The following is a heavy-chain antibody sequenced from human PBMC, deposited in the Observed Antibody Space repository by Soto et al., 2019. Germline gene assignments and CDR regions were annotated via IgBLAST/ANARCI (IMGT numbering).Heavy chain of an antibody. Sequence: PGGSLRLSCAASGFTVSSNYMSWVRQAPGKGLEWVSVIYSGGSTYYADSVKGRFTISRDNSKNTLYLQMNSLRAEDTAVYYCARTYSSSWYGWRGSNAFDIWGQGTMVTVSS. D-gene: IGHD6-13*01. J-gene: IGHJ3*02. V-gene: IGHV3-53*01. CDR1: GFTVSSNY. CDR2: IYSGGST. CDR3: ARTYSSSWYGWRGSNAFDI.